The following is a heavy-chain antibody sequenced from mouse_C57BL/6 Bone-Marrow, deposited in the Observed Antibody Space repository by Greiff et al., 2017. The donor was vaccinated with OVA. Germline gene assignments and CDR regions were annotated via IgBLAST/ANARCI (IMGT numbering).Heavy chain of an antibody. D-gene: IGHD2-4*01. Sequence: VQLQQPGAELVRPGSSVKLSCKASGYTFTSYWMDWVKQRPGQGLEWIGNIYPSDSETHYNQKFKDKATLTVDKSSSTAYMQLSSLTSEDSAVYYCARPSYEYDAWFAYWGQGTLVTVSA. CDR1: GYTFTSYW. V-gene: IGHV1-61*01. CDR2: IYPSDSET. J-gene: IGHJ3*01. CDR3: ARPSYEYDAWFAY.